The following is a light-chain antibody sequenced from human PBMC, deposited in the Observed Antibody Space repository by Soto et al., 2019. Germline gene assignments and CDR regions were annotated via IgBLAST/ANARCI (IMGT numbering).Light chain of an antibody. Sequence: DIQMTQSPSSVSASVGDRLTITCRASRDMSNSLAWYQQTTGKASKLLLRGASSLHRGVPSRFSGGGAETECTLTISSLQPEDFETYYCKQTSAFPRSFGQGTKVDFK. J-gene: IGKJ1*01. V-gene: IGKV1-12*01. CDR1: RDMSNS. CDR2: GAS. CDR3: KQTSAFPRS.